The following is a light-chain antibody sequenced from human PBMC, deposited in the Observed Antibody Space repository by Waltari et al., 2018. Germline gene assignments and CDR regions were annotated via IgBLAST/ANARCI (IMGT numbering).Light chain of an antibody. CDR1: QSVGRY. V-gene: IGKV3-20*01. CDR3: QKYVNLPAT. J-gene: IGKJ1*01. CDR2: DAS. Sequence: EIVLTQSPDTLSLSPGERATLSCRASQSVGRYLAWYQQKPGQAPRLLIYDASTRATGIPDRFSGSGSGTDCRLTISRLESEDFAVYYCQKYVNLPATFGQGTKVEIK.